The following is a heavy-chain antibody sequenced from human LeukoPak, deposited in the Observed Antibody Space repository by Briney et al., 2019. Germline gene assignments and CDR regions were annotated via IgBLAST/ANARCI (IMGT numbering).Heavy chain of an antibody. Sequence: SETLSLTCTVSGYSISSGYYWGWIRQSPGKGLEGIWSIYRSGNTYYNPSLKSRVTMSVDTSKNHFSRRLSSVTAADTAVYYCAREGRYCDGDCYSESDYWGQGTLVTVSS. CDR3: AREGRYCDGDCYSESDY. D-gene: IGHD2-21*02. CDR1: GYSISSGYY. V-gene: IGHV4-38-2*02. J-gene: IGHJ4*02. CDR2: IYRSGNT.